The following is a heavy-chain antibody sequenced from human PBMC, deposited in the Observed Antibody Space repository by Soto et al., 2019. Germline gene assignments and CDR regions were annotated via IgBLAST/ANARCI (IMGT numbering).Heavy chain of an antibody. CDR3: TGSTSGWYGDY. Sequence: EVQLVESGGGLVKPGGSLRLSCAASGFTFSNAWMNWVRQAPGKGLEWVGRIKSKTDGGTTDYAAPVKGRFTISRDDSKKTLYLQMNSLKTEDTAVYYCTGSTSGWYGDYWGQGTLVTVSS. CDR1: GFTFSNAW. CDR2: IKSKTDGGTT. V-gene: IGHV3-15*07. D-gene: IGHD6-19*01. J-gene: IGHJ4*02.